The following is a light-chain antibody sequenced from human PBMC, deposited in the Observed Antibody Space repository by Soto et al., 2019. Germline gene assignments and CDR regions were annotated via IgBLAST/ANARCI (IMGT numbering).Light chain of an antibody. CDR3: CSSSGSDTFYV. CDR2: KGN. Sequence: QSALTQPASVSGSPGQSITISCTGTSSDVGRYNLVSWYQHHPGEAPNVLIFKGNKRPSGVSNRFSGSKSGNTASLTIFGLQPEDEADYYCCSSSGSDTFYVFGTGTKLTVL. CDR1: SSDVGRYNL. V-gene: IGLV2-23*03. J-gene: IGLJ1*01.